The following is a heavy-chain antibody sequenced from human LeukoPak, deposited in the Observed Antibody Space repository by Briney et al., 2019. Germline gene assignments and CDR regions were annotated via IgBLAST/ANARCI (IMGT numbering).Heavy chain of an antibody. D-gene: IGHD5-24*01. Sequence: AGGSLRLSCAASGFTFSSYGMHWVRQAPGKGLEWVAVIWYDGSNKYYADSVKGRFTISRDNSKNTLYLQMNSLRAEDTAVYYCATAGWGNDYNVLDYWGQGTLVTVSS. J-gene: IGHJ4*02. CDR1: GFTFSSYG. V-gene: IGHV3-33*01. CDR2: IWYDGSNK. CDR3: ATAGWGNDYNVLDY.